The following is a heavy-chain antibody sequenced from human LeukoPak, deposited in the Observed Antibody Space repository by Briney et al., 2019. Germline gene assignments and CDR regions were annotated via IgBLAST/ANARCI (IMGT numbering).Heavy chain of an antibody. V-gene: IGHV1-2*02. CDR3: ARDLDRRVVYFQH. Sequence: ASVKVSCKASGYTFTGYYMHWVRQAPGQGLEWMGWINPNSGGTNYAQKFQGRVTMTRDTSISTAYMELSRLRSDDTAVYYCARDLDRRVVYFQHWGQGTLVTVSS. J-gene: IGHJ1*01. CDR2: INPNSGGT. D-gene: IGHD2-2*01. CDR1: GYTFTGYY.